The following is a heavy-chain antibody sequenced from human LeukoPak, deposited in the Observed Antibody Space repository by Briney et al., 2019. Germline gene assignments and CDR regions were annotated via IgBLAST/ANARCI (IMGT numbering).Heavy chain of an antibody. V-gene: IGHV4-39*01. CDR1: GGSISSSSCY. CDR3: ARLDGYSYGHFDY. Sequence: PSETLSLTCTVSGGSISSSSCYWGWIRQPPGKGLEWSGSIYYSGSTYYNPSLKSRFTISVDTSKNQLSLKLSSVPAADTAVYYCARLDGYSYGHFDYWGQGTLVTVSS. D-gene: IGHD5-18*01. J-gene: IGHJ4*02. CDR2: IYYSGST.